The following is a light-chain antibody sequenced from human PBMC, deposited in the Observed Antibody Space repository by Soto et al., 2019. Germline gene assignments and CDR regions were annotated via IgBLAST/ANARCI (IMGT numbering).Light chain of an antibody. J-gene: IGKJ1*01. Sequence: DIHMTPSSSALSAAVEDRLTITCRASQTISSWLAWYQQKPGKAPKLLIYKASTLKSGVPSRFSGSGSGTEFTLTISSLQPDDFATYYCQHYNSYSDAFGPGTKVDI. CDR1: QTISSW. CDR3: QHYNSYSDA. V-gene: IGKV1-5*03. CDR2: KAS.